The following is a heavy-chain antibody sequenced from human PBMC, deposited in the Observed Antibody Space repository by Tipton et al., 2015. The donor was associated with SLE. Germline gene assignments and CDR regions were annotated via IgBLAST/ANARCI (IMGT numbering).Heavy chain of an antibody. CDR3: ARVPLAVSALLYI. D-gene: IGHD6-19*01. Sequence: TLSLTCAVYGGSFGANYWTWIRQPPGKGLEWIGYIYYPRMNTNYNPSLKSRVNISIDPSKNQFSLNLSSVTAADTAVYYCARVPLAVSALLYIWGQGTMVTVSS. CDR1: GGSFGANY. CDR2: IYYPRMNT. J-gene: IGHJ3*02. V-gene: IGHV4-34*11.